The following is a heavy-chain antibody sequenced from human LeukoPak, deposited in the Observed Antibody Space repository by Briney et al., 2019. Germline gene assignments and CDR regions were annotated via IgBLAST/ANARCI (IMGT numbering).Heavy chain of an antibody. D-gene: IGHD2-15*01. Sequence: GGSLRLSCAASGFTFSSYAMHWVRQAPGKGLEWVAVISYDGSNKYYADSVKGRFTISRDNSKNTLYLQMNSLRAEDTAVYYCAREVIVVVVAATPYFDYWGQGTLVTVSS. CDR1: GFTFSSYA. V-gene: IGHV3-30-3*01. J-gene: IGHJ4*02. CDR2: ISYDGSNK. CDR3: AREVIVVVVAATPYFDY.